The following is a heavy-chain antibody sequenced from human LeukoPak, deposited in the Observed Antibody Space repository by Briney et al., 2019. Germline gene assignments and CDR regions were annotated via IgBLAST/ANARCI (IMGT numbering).Heavy chain of an antibody. CDR1: GGSFSGYY. CDR3: ARDNYDFWSGYSHTHWFDP. CDR2: INHSGST. Sequence: SETLSLTCAVYGGSFSGYYWSWIRQPPGKGLEWIGEINHSGSTNYNPSLKSRVTISVDTSKNQFSLKLSSVTAADTAVYYCARDNYDFWSGYSHTHWFDPWGQGTLVTVSS. J-gene: IGHJ5*02. V-gene: IGHV4-34*01. D-gene: IGHD3-3*01.